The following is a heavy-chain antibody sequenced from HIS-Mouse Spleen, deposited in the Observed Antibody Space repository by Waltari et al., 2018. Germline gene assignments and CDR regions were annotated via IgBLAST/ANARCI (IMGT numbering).Heavy chain of an antibody. Sequence: QLQLQESGPGLVKPSETLSLTCTVPGGSISSSRYYLGRIRQPPGKGLEWTGSIYYSGSTYYNPSLKSRVTISVDTSKNQFSLKLSSVTAADTAVYYCAREIPYSSSWYDWYFDLWGRGTLVTVSS. D-gene: IGHD6-13*01. CDR1: GGSISSSRYY. J-gene: IGHJ2*01. CDR2: IYYSGST. CDR3: AREIPYSSSWYDWYFDL. V-gene: IGHV4-39*07.